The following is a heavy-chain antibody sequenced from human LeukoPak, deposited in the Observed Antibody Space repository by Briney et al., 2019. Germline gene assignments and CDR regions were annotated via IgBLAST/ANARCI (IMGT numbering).Heavy chain of an antibody. V-gene: IGHV4-39*02. CDR2: IYYSGST. CDR1: GGSINSSSYY. CDR3: ARDYSRNYYYMDV. Sequence: PSETLSLTCTVSGGSINSSSYYWGWIRQPPGKGLEWIGSIYYSGSTYYNPSLKSRVTISVDTSKNQFSLKLSSVTAADTAVFYCARDYSRNYYYMDVWGKGTTVTVSS. D-gene: IGHD6-13*01. J-gene: IGHJ6*03.